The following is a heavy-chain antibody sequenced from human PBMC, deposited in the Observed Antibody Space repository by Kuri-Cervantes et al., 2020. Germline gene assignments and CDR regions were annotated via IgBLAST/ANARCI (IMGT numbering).Heavy chain of an antibody. CDR3: ARAVRELRYFDWPRWAGHYYGMDV. CDR1: GFTFSSYA. CDR2: ISYDGSNK. D-gene: IGHD3-9*01. J-gene: IGHJ6*02. V-gene: IGHV3-30-3*01. Sequence: GESLKISCAASGFTFSSYAMHWVRQAPGKGLEWVAVISYDGSNKYYADSVKGRFTISRDNSKNTLYLQMNSLRAEDTAVYYCARAVRELRYFDWPRWAGHYYGMDVWGQGTTVTVSS.